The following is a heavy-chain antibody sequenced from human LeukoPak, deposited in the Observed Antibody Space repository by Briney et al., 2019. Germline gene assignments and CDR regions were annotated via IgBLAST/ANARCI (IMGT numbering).Heavy chain of an antibody. D-gene: IGHD3-22*01. J-gene: IGHJ5*02. CDR1: GGSISSSSSY. CDR3: ARNFTSTARKWLFQGWFDP. CDR2: IFYSGST. V-gene: IGHV4-39*07. Sequence: PSETLSLTCTVSGGSISSSSSYWGWIRQPPGKGLDWIGSIFYSGSTYYNPSLKSRVTISVDTSKNQFFLKLTSVTAADTAVYFCARNFTSTARKWLFQGWFDPWGQGTLVTVSS.